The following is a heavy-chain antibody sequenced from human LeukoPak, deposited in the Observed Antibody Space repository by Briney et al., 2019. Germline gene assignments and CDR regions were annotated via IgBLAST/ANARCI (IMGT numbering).Heavy chain of an antibody. CDR1: GYTFTGYY. Sequence: ASVKVSCKASGYTFTGYYMHWVRQAPGQGLEWMGWINPNSGGTNYAQEFQGRVTMTRDTSISTAYMELSRLRSDDTAVYYCARVMRDFWSGYNQFLDYWGQGTLVTVSS. CDR2: INPNSGGT. J-gene: IGHJ4*02. V-gene: IGHV1-2*02. D-gene: IGHD3-3*01. CDR3: ARVMRDFWSGYNQFLDY.